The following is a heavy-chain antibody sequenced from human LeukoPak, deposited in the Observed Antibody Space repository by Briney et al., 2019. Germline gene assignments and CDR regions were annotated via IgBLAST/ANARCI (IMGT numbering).Heavy chain of an antibody. CDR2: VDPEDGET. CDR3: ATAPQLGKGNAPRDY. Sequence: GATVKISCKASGYTFTGYYMHWVQQAPGKGLEWMGRVDPEDGETIYAEKFQGRVTITADTSTDTAYMELSSLRSEDTAVYYCATAPQLGKGNAPRDYWGQGTLVTVSS. D-gene: IGHD6-13*01. CDR1: GYTFTGYY. V-gene: IGHV1-69-2*01. J-gene: IGHJ4*02.